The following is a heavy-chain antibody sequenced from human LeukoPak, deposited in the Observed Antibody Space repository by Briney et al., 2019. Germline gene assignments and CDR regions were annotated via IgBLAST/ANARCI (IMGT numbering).Heavy chain of an antibody. CDR2: IYYSGST. V-gene: IGHV4-59*01. D-gene: IGHD3-3*01. J-gene: IGHJ4*02. Sequence: SETLSLTCTVSGGSISSYYWSWIRQPPGKGLEWIGYIYYSGSTNYNPSLESRVTISVDTSKNQFSLKLSSVTAADTAVYYCARGTVLRFLEWLPLFDYWGQGTLVTVSS. CDR1: GGSISSYY. CDR3: ARGTVLRFLEWLPLFDY.